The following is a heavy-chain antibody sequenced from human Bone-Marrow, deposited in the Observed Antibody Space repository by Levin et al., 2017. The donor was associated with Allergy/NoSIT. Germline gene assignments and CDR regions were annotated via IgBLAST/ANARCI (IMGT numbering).Heavy chain of an antibody. CDR2: IHTKTGTP. CDR1: GYSFTDYA. Sequence: GESLKISCKASGYSFTDYAINWVRQAPGQGLQWMGWIHTKTGTPTYAQDFTGHFVFSLDTSVSTAYLQINNLEAGDTAMYYCATDTILIRGGVWGQGTAVTVSS. V-gene: IGHV7-4-1*02. J-gene: IGHJ6*02. D-gene: IGHD3-10*01. CDR3: ATDTILIRGGV.